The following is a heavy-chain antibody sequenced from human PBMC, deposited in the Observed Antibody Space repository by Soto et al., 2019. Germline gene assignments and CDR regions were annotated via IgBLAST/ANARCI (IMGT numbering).Heavy chain of an antibody. CDR2: IYYSGST. V-gene: IGHV4-39*01. CDR3: AIGDRDYYGMDV. CDR1: GGSISSRSYY. J-gene: IGHJ6*02. Sequence: ASETLSLTCTVSGGSISSRSYYWGWIRQPPGKGLEWIGSIYYSGSTCYNPSLKSRVTISVDTSKNQFSLELSSVTAADTAVYYCAIGDRDYYGMDVWGQGTTVTVSS.